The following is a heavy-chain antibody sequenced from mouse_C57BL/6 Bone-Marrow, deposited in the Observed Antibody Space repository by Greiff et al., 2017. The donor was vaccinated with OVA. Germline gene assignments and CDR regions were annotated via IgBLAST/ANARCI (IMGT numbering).Heavy chain of an antibody. Sequence: VQLQQSGAELVKPGASVKMSCKASGYTFTSYWITWVKQRPGQGLEWIGDIYPGSGSTIYNEKFKSKATLTVDKSSSTAYMQLSSLTYEDTAVYYCARALYYAPDYWGQGTTLTVSS. D-gene: IGHD2-1*01. J-gene: IGHJ2*01. CDR1: GYTFTSYW. CDR3: ARALYYAPDY. V-gene: IGHV1-55*01. CDR2: IYPGSGST.